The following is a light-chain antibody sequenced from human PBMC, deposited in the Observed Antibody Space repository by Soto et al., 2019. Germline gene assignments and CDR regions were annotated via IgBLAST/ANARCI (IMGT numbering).Light chain of an antibody. J-gene: IGLJ2*01. CDR3: CSYAGRYTLV. V-gene: IGLV2-11*01. CDR1: SSNVGDYNY. Sequence: QSVLTQPRSVSGSPGQSVTISCTGASSNVGDYNYVSWYQQLPGKAPKLMVYDVSKRPSGVPDRFSGSKSGNTASLTISGLQAEDEADYYCCSYAGRYTLVFGEGTQLTVL. CDR2: DVS.